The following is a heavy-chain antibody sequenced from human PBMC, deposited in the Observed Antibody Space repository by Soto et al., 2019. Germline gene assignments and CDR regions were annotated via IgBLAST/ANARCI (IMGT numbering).Heavy chain of an antibody. CDR3: VKDGGYCSSSTCYSPRNHYFDS. CDR1: GFTFSDYW. V-gene: IGHV3-7*03. D-gene: IGHD2-2*01. Sequence: GGSLRLSCEASGFTFSDYWMSWVRQAPGKGPEWVANIKFDGSVKQYVDSVRGRFSISRDNSRNSLFLQMSSLRAGDTAIYYCVKDGGYCSSSTCYSPRNHYFDSWGQGTLVTVPS. CDR2: IKFDGSVK. J-gene: IGHJ4*02.